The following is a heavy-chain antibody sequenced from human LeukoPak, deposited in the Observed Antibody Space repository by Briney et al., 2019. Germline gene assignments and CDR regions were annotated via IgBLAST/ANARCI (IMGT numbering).Heavy chain of an antibody. V-gene: IGHV5-51*01. Sequence: GESLKISCKASGYIFTTYLIGWVRDVPGKGLDCMGIISPADSDTTYSPSSRGQVTMSVDNSISTAYLQWSSLRASHTAIYYCARKWNYYYRYGYLDMWGQGTMVTVSS. D-gene: IGHD3-22*01. CDR1: GYIFTTYL. J-gene: IGHJ3*02. CDR2: ISPADSDT. CDR3: ARKWNYYYRYGYLDM.